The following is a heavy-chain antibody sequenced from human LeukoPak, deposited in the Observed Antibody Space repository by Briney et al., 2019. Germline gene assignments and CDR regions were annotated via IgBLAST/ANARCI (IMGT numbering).Heavy chain of an antibody. CDR1: GFTFTSYW. Sequence: GGSLRLSCAASGFTFTSYWMHWVRQVPGKGLVWVSRINIDGSTTNYADSVKGRFTISRDNAKNTLYLQMNSLRVEDTAVYYCARGYSGSYRVDYWGQGTLVTVPS. CDR3: ARGYSGSYRVDY. V-gene: IGHV3-74*01. D-gene: IGHD1-26*01. J-gene: IGHJ4*02. CDR2: INIDGSTT.